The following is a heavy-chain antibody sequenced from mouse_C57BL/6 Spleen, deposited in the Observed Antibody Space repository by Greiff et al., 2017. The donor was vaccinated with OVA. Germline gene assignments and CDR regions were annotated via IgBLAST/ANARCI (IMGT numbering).Heavy chain of an antibody. V-gene: IGHV1-18*01. Sequence: VQLQQSGPELVKPGASVKIPCKASGYTFTDYNMDWVKQSHGKSLEWIGDINPNNGGTIYNQKFKGKATLTVDKSSSTAYMELRSLTSEDTAVYYCARTTTVSYAMDYWGQGTSVTVSS. D-gene: IGHD1-1*01. CDR2: INPNNGGT. J-gene: IGHJ4*01. CDR1: GYTFTDYN. CDR3: ARTTTVSYAMDY.